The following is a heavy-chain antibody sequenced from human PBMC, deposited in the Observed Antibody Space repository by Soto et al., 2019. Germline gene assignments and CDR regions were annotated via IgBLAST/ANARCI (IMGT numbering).Heavy chain of an antibody. CDR2: VYYSGSS. CDR1: GASIRGGASF. V-gene: IGHV4-31*03. CDR3: AKLSCTSSTCYFPGWFDP. J-gene: IGHJ5*02. Sequence: SETLSLTSTVSGASIRGGASFWSWIRQPPGKGLEWIANVYYSGSSYYNPSLKSRLTISVDTTKNQFSLQLKSMTAADTAVYYCAKLSCTSSTCYFPGWFDPWGQGTLVTVSS. D-gene: IGHD2-2*01.